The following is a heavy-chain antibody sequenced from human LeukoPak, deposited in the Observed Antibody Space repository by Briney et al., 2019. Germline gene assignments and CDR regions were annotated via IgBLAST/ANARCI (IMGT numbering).Heavy chain of an antibody. CDR3: AREDGDPYSPFDY. J-gene: IGHJ4*02. Sequence: GGSLRLSCAASGFTVNSNYMSWVRQAPGKGLEWVSVIYSGGSTYYADSVKGRFTISRDNSRNTLYLQMNSLRAEDTAVYYCAREDGDPYSPFDYWGQGTLVTVSS. V-gene: IGHV3-53*01. CDR1: GFTVNSNY. D-gene: IGHD7-27*01. CDR2: IYSGGST.